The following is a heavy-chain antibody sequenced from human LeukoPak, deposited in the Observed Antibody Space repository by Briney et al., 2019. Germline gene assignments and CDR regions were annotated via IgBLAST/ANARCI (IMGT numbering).Heavy chain of an antibody. CDR3: ARDSSSFPNYFDY. V-gene: IGHV3-53*01. J-gene: IGHJ4*02. D-gene: IGHD3-3*02. CDR2: IYNDGTT. Sequence: PGGSLRLSCAASGFTVSSTYMSWVRQAPGKGLEWVSLIYNDGTTFYADSVKGRFAISTDNSKNTLYLQMSSLRAEDTAVYYCARDSSSFPNYFDYWGQGTLIAASS. CDR1: GFTVSSTY.